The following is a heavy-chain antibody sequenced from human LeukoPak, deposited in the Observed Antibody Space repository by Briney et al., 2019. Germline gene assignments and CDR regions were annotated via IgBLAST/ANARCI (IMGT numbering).Heavy chain of an antibody. V-gene: IGHV3-23*01. J-gene: IGHJ6*03. CDR1: GFTFSSYA. Sequence: GGSLRLSCAASGFTFSSYAMSWVRQAPGKGLEWVSAISGSGGSTYYADSVKGRFTISRDNSKNSLYLQMNSLRAEDTAVYYCARDLTDFWSGYYIPDREWDAIYYYYYMDVWGKGTTVTVSS. D-gene: IGHD3-3*01. CDR2: ISGSGGST. CDR3: ARDLTDFWSGYYIPDREWDAIYYYYYMDV.